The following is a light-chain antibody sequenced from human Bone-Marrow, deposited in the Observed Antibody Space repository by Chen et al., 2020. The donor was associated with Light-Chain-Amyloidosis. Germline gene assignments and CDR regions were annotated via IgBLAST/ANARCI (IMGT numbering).Light chain of an antibody. J-gene: IGLJ1*01. CDR2: EVT. CDR1: SSYVGGDNH. CDR3: SSYTITNTLV. V-gene: IGLV2-14*01. Sequence: QSALTQPASVSGSPGQSITISCTGTSSYVGGDNHVSWYQQHPDKAPKLMIYEVTNRPSWVPDRFSGSKSENTASLTIYGLQTEDEADYFCSSYTITNTLVFGSGTRVTVL.